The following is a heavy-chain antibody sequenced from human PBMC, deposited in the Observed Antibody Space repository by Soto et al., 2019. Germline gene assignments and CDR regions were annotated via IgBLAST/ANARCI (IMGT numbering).Heavy chain of an antibody. V-gene: IGHV3-23*01. CDR2: ISGSGGST. CDR1: SFTFNMSA. J-gene: IGHJ5*01. CDR3: AKEKNSWSGTTALDS. D-gene: IGHD3-3*01. Sequence: EVQMLESGGDLVQPGGSLRLSCADSSFTFNMSAMSWVRQAPGKGLEWVSGISGSGGSTYYTDSVKGRFTISRDNSKITMVLQMDRLGAEDAAVYYCAKEKNSWSGTTALDSWGQGTLVTVSS.